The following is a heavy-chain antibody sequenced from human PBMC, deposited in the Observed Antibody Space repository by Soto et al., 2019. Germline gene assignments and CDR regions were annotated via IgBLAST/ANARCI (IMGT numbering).Heavy chain of an antibody. Sequence: SETLSLTCAVSGGSISSGGYSWSWIRQPPGKGLEWIGYIYHSGSTYYNPSLKSRVTISVDRSKNQFSLKLSSVTAADTAVSYCARASGYSYADDAFDIWVQGTLVTDS. CDR3: ARASGYSYADDAFDI. CDR1: GGSISSGGYS. V-gene: IGHV4-30-2*01. J-gene: IGHJ3*02. D-gene: IGHD5-18*01. CDR2: IYHSGST.